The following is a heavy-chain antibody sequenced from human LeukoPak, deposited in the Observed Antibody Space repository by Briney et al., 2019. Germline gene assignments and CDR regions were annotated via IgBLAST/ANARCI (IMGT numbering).Heavy chain of an antibody. V-gene: IGHV1-8*03. CDR1: GYTFTDYD. J-gene: IGHJ3*01. Sequence: ASVKVSCKTSGYTFTDYDVHWVRQAPGQGLEWMGWINPNSATTNYAQRLQGRVTFTRDTSLSVAYMELSRLTSEDAAVYFCARGDFGETNTAFDVWGQGTLVAVSS. CDR3: ARGDFGETNTAFDV. CDR2: INPNSATT. D-gene: IGHD4-17*01.